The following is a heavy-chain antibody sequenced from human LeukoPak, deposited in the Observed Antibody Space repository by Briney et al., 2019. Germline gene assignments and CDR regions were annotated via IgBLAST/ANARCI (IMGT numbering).Heavy chain of an antibody. CDR1: GFTFSRTA. J-gene: IGHJ4*02. D-gene: IGHD5-18*01. V-gene: IGHV3-23*01. CDR3: AKALGYPAYYFDS. Sequence: GGSLRLSCAASGFTFSRTAMSWVRQAPGKGLEWVSTINAAAFTTTYSDSVKGRFTISRDNSRNTLSLQMNSLRADDTAIYYCAKALGYPAYYFDSWGQGALVTASS. CDR2: INAAAFTT.